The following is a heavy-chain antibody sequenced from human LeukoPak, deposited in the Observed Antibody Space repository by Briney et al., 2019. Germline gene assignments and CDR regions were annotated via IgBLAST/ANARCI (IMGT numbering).Heavy chain of an antibody. CDR2: IGSSDSTI. CDR3: AKGRTASP. CDR1: GFTFSSYE. J-gene: IGHJ5*02. D-gene: IGHD1/OR15-1a*01. V-gene: IGHV3-48*03. Sequence: PGGSLRLSCAASGFTFSSYEMNWVRQAPGKGLEWVAYIGSSDSTIYYADSVKGRFTISRDNAKNSVYLQMNSLRAADTALYYCAKGRTASPWGQGTPVTVSS.